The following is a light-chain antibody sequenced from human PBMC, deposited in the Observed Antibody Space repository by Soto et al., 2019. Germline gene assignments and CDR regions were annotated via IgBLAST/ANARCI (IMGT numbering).Light chain of an antibody. J-gene: IGLJ3*02. V-gene: IGLV1-40*01. CDR3: TSFARGSTLV. Sequence: QSVLTQPPSVSGAPGQRVTISCTGSSSNIGAGYDVHWYQQLPGTAPKLLIYGNSNRPSGVPDRFSGSKSGTSASLAITGLQAEDEADYYCTSFARGSTLVFGGGTKVTVL. CDR2: GNS. CDR1: SSNIGAGYD.